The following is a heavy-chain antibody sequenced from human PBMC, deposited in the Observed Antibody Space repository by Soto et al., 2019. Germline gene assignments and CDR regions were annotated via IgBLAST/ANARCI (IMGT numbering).Heavy chain of an antibody. J-gene: IGHJ6*02. V-gene: IGHV3-23*01. Sequence: GGSLRLSCAASGFTFSSYAMSWVRQAPGKGLEWVSAISGSGGSTYYADSVKGRFTISRDNSKNTLYLQMNSLRAEDTAVYYCAKADRTGIGGYSDYYYGMDVWGQGTTVTVSS. D-gene: IGHD6-19*01. CDR3: AKADRTGIGGYSDYYYGMDV. CDR1: GFTFSSYA. CDR2: ISGSGGST.